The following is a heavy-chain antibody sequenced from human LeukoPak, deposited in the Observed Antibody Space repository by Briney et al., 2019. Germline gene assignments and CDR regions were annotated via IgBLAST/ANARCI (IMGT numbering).Heavy chain of an antibody. D-gene: IGHD3-22*01. CDR2: INPSGLWS. V-gene: IGHV1-46*01. CDR3: ARDFSDDDRRWWLDP. Sequence: GASVKVSCKASGYTFTRNYMHWVRQAPGKGLEWMGVINPSGLWSSSAQKFQGRVTMTRDTSTSTDYMELRSLRSDDTATYYCARDFSDDDRRWWLDPWGQGTLVTVSS. CDR1: GYTFTRNY. J-gene: IGHJ5*02.